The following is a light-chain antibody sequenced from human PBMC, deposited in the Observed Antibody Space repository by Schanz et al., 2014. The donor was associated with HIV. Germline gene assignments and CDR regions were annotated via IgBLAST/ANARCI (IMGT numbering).Light chain of an antibody. J-gene: IGLJ1*01. CDR1: SSNIGSNY. CDR2: SNN. Sequence: QSVLTQPPSASGTPGQRVTISCSGSSSNIGSNYVYWYQHLPGTAPKLLIYSNNQRPSGVPDRFSGSKSGTSASLAISGLQSEDEADYYCAAWDGSLNGYVFGTGTKLTVL. V-gene: IGLV1-44*01. CDR3: AAWDGSLNGYV.